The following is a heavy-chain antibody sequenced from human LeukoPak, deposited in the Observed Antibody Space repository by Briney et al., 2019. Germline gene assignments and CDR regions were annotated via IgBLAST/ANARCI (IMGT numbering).Heavy chain of an antibody. V-gene: IGHV3-23*01. Sequence: PGGSLRLSCAASGFTFSSYAMSWVRQAPGKGLEWVSAIRPGGGTTYYADSVKGRFTISRDNAKNTLYLQMNSLRAEDTAMYYCARDSTTGEAFDIWGQGTLVTVSP. D-gene: IGHD4-17*01. CDR3: ARDSTTGEAFDI. CDR2: IRPGGGTT. J-gene: IGHJ3*02. CDR1: GFTFSSYA.